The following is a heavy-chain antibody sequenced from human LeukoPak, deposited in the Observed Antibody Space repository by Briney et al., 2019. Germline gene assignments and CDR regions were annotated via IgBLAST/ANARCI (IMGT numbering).Heavy chain of an antibody. Sequence: GRSLRLSCAASGFSFSYYYMSWIRQAPGKGLEWVSFISSSGSTIYYADSVKGRFTISRDNAKNSLYLQMNSLRAEDTAVYYCARDRTPYYYGSGRYFDYWGQGTLVTVSS. CDR3: ARDRTPYYYGSGRYFDY. CDR1: GFSFSYYY. V-gene: IGHV3-11*01. CDR2: ISSSGSTI. J-gene: IGHJ4*02. D-gene: IGHD3-10*01.